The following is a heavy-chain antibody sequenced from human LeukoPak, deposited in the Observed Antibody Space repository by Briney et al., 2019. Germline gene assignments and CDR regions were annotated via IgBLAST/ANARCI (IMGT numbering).Heavy chain of an antibody. CDR2: IYTSGST. J-gene: IGHJ4*02. CDR3: ARGFIAAAGNLFDC. Sequence: PSQTLSLTCTVSGGSISSGSYYWSWIRQPAGKGLEWIGRIYTSGSTNYNPSLKSRVTISVDTSKNQFSLKLSSVTATDTAVYYCARGFIAAAGNLFDCWGQGTLVTVSS. CDR1: GGSISSGSYY. D-gene: IGHD6-13*01. V-gene: IGHV4-61*02.